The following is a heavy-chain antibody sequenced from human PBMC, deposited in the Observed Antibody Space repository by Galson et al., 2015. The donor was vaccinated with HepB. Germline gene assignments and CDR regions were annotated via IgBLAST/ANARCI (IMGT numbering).Heavy chain of an antibody. D-gene: IGHD6-13*01. Sequence: ETLSLTCTVSGGSISSYYWSWIRQPTGKGLEWIGYIYYSGSTNYNPSLKSRVTISVDTSKNQFSLKLSSVTAADTAVYYCARAPKYSSSWYAEWNWFDPWGQGTLVTVSS. J-gene: IGHJ5*02. CDR2: IYYSGST. CDR3: ARAPKYSSSWYAEWNWFDP. CDR1: GGSISSYY. V-gene: IGHV4-59*01.